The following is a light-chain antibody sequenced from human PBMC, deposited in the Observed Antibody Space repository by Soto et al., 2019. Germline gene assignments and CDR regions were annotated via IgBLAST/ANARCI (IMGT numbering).Light chain of an antibody. V-gene: IGLV2-14*01. CDR3: NSQTRSGIRV. J-gene: IGLJ1*01. Sequence: QSALTQPASVCGSPGQSITISCTGTSSDVGNNNHVSWYQHHPGKAPKLMIYEVSYRPSGVSNRFSASKSGYTASLTISGLQAEDEADYYCNSQTRSGIRVFGTGTKVTVL. CDR2: EVS. CDR1: SSDVGNNNH.